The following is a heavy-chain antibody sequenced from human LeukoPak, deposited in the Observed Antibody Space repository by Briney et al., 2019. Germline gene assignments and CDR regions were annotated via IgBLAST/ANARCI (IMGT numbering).Heavy chain of an antibody. V-gene: IGHV1-18*01. CDR3: ARGGEMATISN. CDR2: ISAYNGNT. CDR1: GYTFTSYG. J-gene: IGHJ3*01. D-gene: IGHD5-24*01. Sequence: ASVKVSCKASGYTFTSYGISWVRQAPGQGLEWMGWISAYNGNTNYAQKFQGRVTITADESTSTAYMELSSLRSEDTAVYYCARGGEMATISNWGQGTMVTVSS.